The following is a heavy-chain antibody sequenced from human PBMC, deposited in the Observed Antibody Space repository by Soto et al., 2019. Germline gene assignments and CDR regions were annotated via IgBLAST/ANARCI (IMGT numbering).Heavy chain of an antibody. V-gene: IGHV1-69*12. CDR3: ARVEAVAGLYNYHGLDV. Sequence: QVQLVQSGAEVKEPGSSVKVSCKVSGGTFSNYAIDWVRVAPGHGLEWMGGIVPIFGTTYYTQKFQGRATIIADDSTTTAYLEMSSLRSEDTAIYYCARVEAVAGLYNYHGLDVWGQGTAVTVSS. J-gene: IGHJ6*02. CDR2: IVPIFGTT. D-gene: IGHD6-19*01. CDR1: GGTFSNYA.